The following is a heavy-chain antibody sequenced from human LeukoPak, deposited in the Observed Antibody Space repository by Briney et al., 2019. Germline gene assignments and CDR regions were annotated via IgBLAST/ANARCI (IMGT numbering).Heavy chain of an antibody. D-gene: IGHD6-19*01. Sequence: SETLSPTSTVSGVSISSYYWSCIRQPAGKGLEWIGRIYTSGSTNYNPPLKSRVTISVDKSKNQFSLKLSSVTAADTAVYYCARETSSGWYDYWGQGTLVGVS. J-gene: IGHJ4*02. CDR1: GVSISSYY. V-gene: IGHV4-4*07. CDR3: ARETSSGWYDY. CDR2: IYTSGST.